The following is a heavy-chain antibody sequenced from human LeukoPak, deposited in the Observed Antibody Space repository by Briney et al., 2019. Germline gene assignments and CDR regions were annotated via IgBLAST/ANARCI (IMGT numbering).Heavy chain of an antibody. D-gene: IGHD3-22*01. CDR1: GYTFTSYD. V-gene: IGHV1-8*01. CDR2: MNPNSGNT. Sequence: ASVKVSCKASGYTFTSYDINWVRQATGQGLEWMGWMNPNSGNTGYAQKFQGRVTMTTDTSTSTAYMELRSLRSDDTAVYYCARSGHYYDSSGYRYNWFDPWGQGTLVTVSS. J-gene: IGHJ5*02. CDR3: ARSGHYYDSSGYRYNWFDP.